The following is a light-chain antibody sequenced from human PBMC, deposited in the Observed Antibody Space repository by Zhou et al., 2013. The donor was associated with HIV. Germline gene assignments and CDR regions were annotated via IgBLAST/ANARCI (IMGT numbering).Light chain of an antibody. Sequence: QSVLTQPPSVSGAPGQRVTISCTGSSSNIGAGYDIHWYQHFPGIAPKLLIYGNSNRPSGVPDRFSGSKSGTSASLAITGLQAEDEADYYCQSYDTSLGVVLGGGTKLTV. CDR2: GNS. CDR3: QSYDTSLGVV. J-gene: IGLJ2*01. V-gene: IGLV1-40*01. CDR1: SSNIGAGYD.